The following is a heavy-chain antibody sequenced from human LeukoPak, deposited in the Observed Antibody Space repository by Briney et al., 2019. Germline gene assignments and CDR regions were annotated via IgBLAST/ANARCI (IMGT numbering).Heavy chain of an antibody. Sequence: PSETLSLTCTASGGSISSYYWSWIRQPPGKGLEWIGYIYYSGSTNYNPSLKSRVTISVDTSKNQFSLKLSSVTAADTAVYYCASQIGATTEAFDIWGQGTMVTVSS. D-gene: IGHD1-26*01. CDR1: GGSISSYY. CDR2: IYYSGST. J-gene: IGHJ3*02. CDR3: ASQIGATTEAFDI. V-gene: IGHV4-59*08.